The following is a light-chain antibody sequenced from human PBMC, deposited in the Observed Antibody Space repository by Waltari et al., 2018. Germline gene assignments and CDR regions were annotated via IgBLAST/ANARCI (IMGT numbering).Light chain of an antibody. CDR1: SSDVGGYNY. J-gene: IGLJ2*01. Sequence: QSALTQPRSVSGSPGQSVTISCTGTSSDVGGYNYVSWYQQHPGKAPKLMIYDVSKLPSGVPDRFSGSKSGNTASLTISVLQAEDEADYYCCSYAGSYTRVFGGGTKLTVL. V-gene: IGLV2-11*01. CDR3: CSYAGSYTRV. CDR2: DVS.